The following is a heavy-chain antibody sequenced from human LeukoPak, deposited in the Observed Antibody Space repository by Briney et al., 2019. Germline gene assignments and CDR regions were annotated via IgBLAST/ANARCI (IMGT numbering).Heavy chain of an antibody. D-gene: IGHD3-3*01. Sequence: GGSLRLSCAASGFTFSSYWMSWVRQAPGKGLQWVANIKQDGSEKYYVDSVKGRFTISRDNAKNSLYLQMNSLTAEDTAVYYCARDGEWLFEEYGMDVWGQGTTVTVSS. V-gene: IGHV3-7*01. J-gene: IGHJ6*02. CDR1: GFTFSSYW. CDR2: IKQDGSEK. CDR3: ARDGEWLFEEYGMDV.